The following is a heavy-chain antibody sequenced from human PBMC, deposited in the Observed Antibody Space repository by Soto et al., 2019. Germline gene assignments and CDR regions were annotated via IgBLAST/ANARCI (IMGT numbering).Heavy chain of an antibody. CDR3: ARFNWNYHHLDY. CDR1: GGSISSSSYY. V-gene: IGHV4-61*05. Sequence: SETLSLTCTVSGGSISSSSYYWGWIRQPPGKGLEWIGYIYYSGSTNYNPSLKSRVTISVDTSKNQFSLKLSSVTAADTAVYYCARFNWNYHHLDYWGQGTLVTVSS. D-gene: IGHD1-7*01. J-gene: IGHJ4*02. CDR2: IYYSGST.